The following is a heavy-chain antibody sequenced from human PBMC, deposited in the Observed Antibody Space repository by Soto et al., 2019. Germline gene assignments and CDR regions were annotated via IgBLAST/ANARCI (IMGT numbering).Heavy chain of an antibody. J-gene: IGHJ5*02. CDR1: GFSFTGYY. CDR3: AKDLTRQLAYWLDP. CDR2: INAHSGGT. Sequence: ASVKVSCKASGFSFTGYYIHWLRQAPGQGLEWMGWINAHSGGTEYAQKFQGRVTLTRDTSIATAYLRLTSLTSDDTALYYCAKDLTRQLAYWLDPWGQGTQVTVSS. D-gene: IGHD6-6*01. V-gene: IGHV1-2*02.